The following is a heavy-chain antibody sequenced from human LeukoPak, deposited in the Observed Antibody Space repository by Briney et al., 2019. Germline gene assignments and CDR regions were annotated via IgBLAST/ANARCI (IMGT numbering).Heavy chain of an antibody. J-gene: IGHJ3*02. CDR2: ISSRSFTI. Sequence: GGSLRLSCAASGFTYSAYSMNWVRQAPGKGLDWVSYISSRSFTIYYADSVKGRFTISRDNAKNSLYLEMNSLRDEDTAVYYCARSVIAVAGYDAFDIWGQGTVVTVSS. V-gene: IGHV3-48*02. CDR3: ARSVIAVAGYDAFDI. CDR1: GFTYSAYS. D-gene: IGHD6-19*01.